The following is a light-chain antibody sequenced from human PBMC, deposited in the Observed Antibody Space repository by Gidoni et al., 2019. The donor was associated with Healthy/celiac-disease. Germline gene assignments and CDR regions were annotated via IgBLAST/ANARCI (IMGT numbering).Light chain of an antibody. CDR1: QDISNY. V-gene: IGKV1-33*01. CDR3: QQYDNLPF. Sequence: DIQMTQSPSSLSASVGDRVTITCQASQDISNYLNWYQQKPGKVPKLLIYDASNLETGVPSRFSGSGSGTDFTFTISSLQPEDIATYYCQQYDNLPFFGQGTRLEIK. J-gene: IGKJ5*01. CDR2: DAS.